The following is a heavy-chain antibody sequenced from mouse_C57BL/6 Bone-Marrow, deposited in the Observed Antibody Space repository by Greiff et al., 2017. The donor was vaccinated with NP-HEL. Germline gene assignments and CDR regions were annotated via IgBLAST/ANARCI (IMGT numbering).Heavy chain of an antibody. J-gene: IGHJ4*01. Sequence: EVQLQQSVAELVRPGASVKLSCTASGFTIKNTYMHWVKQRPEQGLEWIGRIDPANGNTKYAPKFQGKATITADTSSNTAYLQLSSLTSEDTAIYYCARDDYDYYYARYYWGQGTSVTVSS. D-gene: IGHD2-4*01. V-gene: IGHV14-3*01. CDR3: ARDDYDYYYARYY. CDR1: GFTIKNTY. CDR2: IDPANGNT.